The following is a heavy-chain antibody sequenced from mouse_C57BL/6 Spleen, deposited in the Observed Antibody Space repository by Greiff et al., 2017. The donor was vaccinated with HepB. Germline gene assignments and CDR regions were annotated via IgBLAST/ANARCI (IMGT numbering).Heavy chain of an antibody. V-gene: IGHV10-1*01. CDR1: GFSFNTYA. Sequence: EVQLQESGGGLVQPKGSLKLSCAASGFSFNTYAMNWVRQAPGKGLEWVARIRSKSNNYATYYADSVKDRFTISRDDSESMLYLQMNNLKTEDTAMYYCVSRAAGSSYWYFDVWGTGTTVTVSS. D-gene: IGHD1-1*01. J-gene: IGHJ1*03. CDR3: VSRAAGSSYWYFDV. CDR2: IRSKSNNYAT.